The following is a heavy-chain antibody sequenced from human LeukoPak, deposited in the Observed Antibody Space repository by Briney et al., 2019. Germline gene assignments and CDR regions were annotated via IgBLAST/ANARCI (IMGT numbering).Heavy chain of an antibody. Sequence: SETLSLTCSVSGASISSHYWSWIRQPPGKGLEWIGYIYYSVRTNYNPSLKSRVTISVDMPNNQFSLKMSSVTAADTAVYYCARTGDGYNYYNYYYMDVWGKGTTVTVTS. CDR2: IYYSVRT. CDR3: ARTGDGYNYYNYYYMDV. V-gene: IGHV4-59*11. D-gene: IGHD5-24*01. CDR1: GASISSHY. J-gene: IGHJ6*03.